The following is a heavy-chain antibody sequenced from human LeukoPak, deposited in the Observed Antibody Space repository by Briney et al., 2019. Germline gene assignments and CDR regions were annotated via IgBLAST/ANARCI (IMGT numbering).Heavy chain of an antibody. Sequence: KPSETLSLTCTVSGGSIRSYYWSWIRQPAGKRLDWIGRIYSSGSTNYNPSLKSRVTMSVDTSKNQFSLKLSSVTAADTAVYYCARDDGYFDYWGQGTLVTVSS. CDR3: ARDDGYFDY. CDR1: GGSIRSYY. V-gene: IGHV4-4*07. CDR2: IYSSGST. J-gene: IGHJ4*02.